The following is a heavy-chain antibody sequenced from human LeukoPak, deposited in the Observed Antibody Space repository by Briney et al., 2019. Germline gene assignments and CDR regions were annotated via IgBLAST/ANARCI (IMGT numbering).Heavy chain of an antibody. V-gene: IGHV3-23*01. CDR1: GFTFSDYA. J-gene: IGHJ6*03. CDR2: ISSSGGLT. CDR3: AKDRDRGGHYYHMDV. Sequence: GGSLRLSCGASGFTFSDYAMTWVRQVPGKGLEWVSAISSSGGLTYYADPVKGRFTISRDNTENTLYLQMTSLRAEDTAVYYCAKDRDRGGHYYHMDVWGKGTTVAVSS. D-gene: IGHD2-15*01.